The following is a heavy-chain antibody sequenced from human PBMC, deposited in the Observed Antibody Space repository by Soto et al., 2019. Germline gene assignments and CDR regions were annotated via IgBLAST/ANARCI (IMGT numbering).Heavy chain of an antibody. J-gene: IGHJ2*01. CDR3: ARDLTGDRGGWSFDL. D-gene: IGHD7-27*01. CDR1: GGTFSSYT. Sequence: ASVKVSCKASGGTFSSYTISWVRQAPGQGLEWMGRIIPILGIANYAQKFQGRVTITADKSTSTAYMELSSLRSEDTAVYYCARDLTGDRGGWSFDLWGRGTLVTVSS. CDR2: IIPILGIA. V-gene: IGHV1-69*04.